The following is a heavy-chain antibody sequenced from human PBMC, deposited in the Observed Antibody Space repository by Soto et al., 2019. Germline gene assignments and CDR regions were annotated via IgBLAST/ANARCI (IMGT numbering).Heavy chain of an antibody. CDR3: ASKGDYYDSSGYYYGYFDY. J-gene: IGHJ4*02. CDR1: GGSISSYY. V-gene: IGHV4-59*12. Sequence: SETLSLTCTVSGGSISSYYWSWIRQPPGKGLEWIGYIYYSGSTYYNPSLKSRVTISVDRSKNQFSLKLSSVTAADTAVYYCASKGDYYDSSGYYYGYFDYWGQGTLVTVSS. D-gene: IGHD3-22*01. CDR2: IYYSGST.